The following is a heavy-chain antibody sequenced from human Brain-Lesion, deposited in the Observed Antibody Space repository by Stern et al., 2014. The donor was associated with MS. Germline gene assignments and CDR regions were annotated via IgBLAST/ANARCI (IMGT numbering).Heavy chain of an antibody. CDR1: GYIFTGYY. Sequence: VQLEESGAEVKKPGASVKVSCKTSGYIFTGYYIHWVRQAPGQGLEGMAWIKPNTGGTKYAQKFRGRVTMSRDTSISTAYVELSSLTSDDTAVYYCARDQRGITIFGVVTDYYYLGMDVWGQGTTVTVSS. D-gene: IGHD3-3*01. J-gene: IGHJ6*02. V-gene: IGHV1-2*02. CDR3: ARDQRGITIFGVVTDYYYLGMDV. CDR2: IKPNTGGT.